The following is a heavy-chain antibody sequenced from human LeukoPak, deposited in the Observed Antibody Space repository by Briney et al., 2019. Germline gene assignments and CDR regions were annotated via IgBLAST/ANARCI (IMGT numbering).Heavy chain of an antibody. Sequence: PETLSLTCTVSGGSISSSSYYWGWIRQPPGKGLEWIGSIYYSGSAYYNPSLKSRVTISVDTSKNQFSLKLSSVTAADTAVYYCARRRSDFDYWGQGTLVTVSS. CDR3: ARRRSDFDY. CDR2: IYYSGSA. CDR1: GGSISSSSYY. V-gene: IGHV4-39*01. J-gene: IGHJ4*02.